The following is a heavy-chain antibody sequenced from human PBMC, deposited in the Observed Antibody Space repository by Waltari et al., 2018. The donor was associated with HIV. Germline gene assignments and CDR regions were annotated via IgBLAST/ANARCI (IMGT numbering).Heavy chain of an antibody. J-gene: IGHJ4*02. D-gene: IGHD1-26*01. Sequence: QVQLQESGPGLVKPSQTLSLTCTVSGGSISSGRYYWRWLRQPAGKGLEWIGRIYTSGSTNYNPSLKSRVTISVDTSKNQFSLKLSSVTAADTAVYYCARLPYSGSYYFDYWGQGTLVTVSS. CDR2: IYTSGST. V-gene: IGHV4-61*02. CDR3: ARLPYSGSYYFDY. CDR1: GGSISSGRYY.